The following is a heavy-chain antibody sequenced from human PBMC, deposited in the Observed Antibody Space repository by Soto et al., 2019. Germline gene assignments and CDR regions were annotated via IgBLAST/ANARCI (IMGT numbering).Heavy chain of an antibody. J-gene: IGHJ5*02. D-gene: IGHD6-19*01. Sequence: EAQLLESGGGLVQPGGSLRLSCAASGFTFTNYAMSWVRQAPGKGLEWVSAISGSGGSTYYADSVKGRFTISRDNSKNTLYLQMNSLRAEDTAVYYCAKGSLYSSGSNWFDPWGQGTLVTVSS. CDR1: GFTFTNYA. CDR3: AKGSLYSSGSNWFDP. V-gene: IGHV3-23*01. CDR2: ISGSGGST.